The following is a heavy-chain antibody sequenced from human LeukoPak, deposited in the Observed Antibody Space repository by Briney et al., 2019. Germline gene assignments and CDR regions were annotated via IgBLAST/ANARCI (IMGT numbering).Heavy chain of an antibody. CDR1: GFTFSSYA. CDR3: AKGSSGWYWRFDY. V-gene: IGHV3-23*01. J-gene: IGHJ4*02. Sequence: GGSLRLSCAASGFTFSSYAMTWVRQAPGKGLEWVSAITGGGGSTYYADSVKGRFTISRDNSKNTLYLQMNSLRAEDTAVYYCAKGSSGWYWRFDYWGQGTLVTVSS. CDR2: ITGGGGST. D-gene: IGHD6-19*01.